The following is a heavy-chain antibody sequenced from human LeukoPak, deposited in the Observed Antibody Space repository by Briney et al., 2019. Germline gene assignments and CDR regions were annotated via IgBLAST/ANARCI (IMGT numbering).Heavy chain of an antibody. J-gene: IGHJ4*02. D-gene: IGHD6-19*01. CDR1: GRFINRSSYY. V-gene: IGHV4-39*01. Sequence: SETLSLTCTVSGRFINRSSYYCGWIRQPPAKGLECIGSIYYSVSTYYNPSLKSRVTISVATTKTQFSLKLSSVTAAHTAVYYCARLRDSSGWSREVDYWGQGTLVTVSS. CDR3: ARLRDSSGWSREVDY. CDR2: IYYSVST.